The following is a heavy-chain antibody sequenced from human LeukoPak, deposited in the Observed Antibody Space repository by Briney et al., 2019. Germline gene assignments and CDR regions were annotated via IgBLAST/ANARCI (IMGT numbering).Heavy chain of an antibody. CDR2: ISYDGSNK. CDR3: ARGPISGATTFPFDY. CDR1: GFTFSINV. D-gene: IGHD1-26*01. Sequence: GGSLRLSCAASGFTFSINVMHWVRQAPGKGLEWVAPISYDGSNKYYADSVKGRFTISRDNSKNTLFLQMNSLKAEDTAVYYCARGPISGATTFPFDYWGQGTLVTVSS. J-gene: IGHJ4*02. V-gene: IGHV3-30*04.